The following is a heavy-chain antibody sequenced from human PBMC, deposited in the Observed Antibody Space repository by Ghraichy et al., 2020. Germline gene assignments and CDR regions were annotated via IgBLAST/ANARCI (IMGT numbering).Heavy chain of an antibody. CDR1: GGSISSYY. J-gene: IGHJ5*02. D-gene: IGHD2-15*01. Sequence: SETLSLTCTVSGGSISSYYWSWIRQPPGKGLEWIGYIYYSGSTNYNPSLKSRVTISVDTSKNQFSLKLSSVTAADTAVYYCARSTPVAATRWFDPWGQGTLVTVSS. CDR2: IYYSGST. V-gene: IGHV4-59*08. CDR3: ARSTPVAATRWFDP.